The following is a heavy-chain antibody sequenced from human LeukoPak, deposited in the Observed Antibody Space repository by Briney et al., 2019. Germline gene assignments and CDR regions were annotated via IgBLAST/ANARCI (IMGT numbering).Heavy chain of an antibody. V-gene: IGHV5-51*01. CDR3: ARLTYYYDSSGYYLDY. Sequence: GESLKISCKGPGYSFTSYWIGWVRQMPGKGLEWMGIIYPGDSDTRYSPSFQGQVTISADKSISTAYLQWSSLKASDTAMYYCARLTYYYDSSGYYLDYWGQGTLVTVSS. D-gene: IGHD3-22*01. CDR2: IYPGDSDT. CDR1: GYSFTSYW. J-gene: IGHJ4*02.